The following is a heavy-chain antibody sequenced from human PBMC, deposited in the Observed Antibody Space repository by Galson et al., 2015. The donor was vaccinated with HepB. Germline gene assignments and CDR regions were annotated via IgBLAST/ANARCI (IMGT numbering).Heavy chain of an antibody. Sequence: SLRLSCAASGFTFSTYGVHWVRRAPGKGLEWVAVTSYDGGKKYYADSVRGRFTISRDDSKNTLYLQMNSLRAEDTAVYYCAKDSRHYGGNYYGVDVWGQGTTVAVSS. CDR2: TSYDGGKK. J-gene: IGHJ6*02. V-gene: IGHV3-30*18. CDR1: GFTFSTYG. D-gene: IGHD4-23*01. CDR3: AKDSRHYGGNYYGVDV.